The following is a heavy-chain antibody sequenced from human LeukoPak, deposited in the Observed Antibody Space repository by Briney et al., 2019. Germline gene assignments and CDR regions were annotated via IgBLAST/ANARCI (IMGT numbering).Heavy chain of an antibody. D-gene: IGHD6-19*01. J-gene: IGHJ6*02. CDR3: AKQMAGSGWTRGMDV. CDR1: GFTFSSYA. CDR2: ISDSGSST. V-gene: IGHV3-23*01. Sequence: PGGSLRLSCAASGFTFSSYAMTWVRQAPGKGLEWVSSISDSGSSTYYADSVKGRFTISRDNSRDTLYLQMYSLRAEETAVYYCAKQMAGSGWTRGMDVWGQGTTVTVSS.